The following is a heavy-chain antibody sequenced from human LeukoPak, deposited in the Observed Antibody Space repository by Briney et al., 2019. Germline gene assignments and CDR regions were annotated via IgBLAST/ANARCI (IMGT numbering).Heavy chain of an antibody. Sequence: SGGSLRLSCAASGFTFSSYAMHWVRQAPGKGLEWVAVISYDGSNKYYADSVKGRLTISRDNSKNTLYLQMNSLRAEDTAVYYCASRAAAGTDYWGQGTLVAVSS. V-gene: IGHV3-30*04. CDR3: ASRAAAGTDY. CDR1: GFTFSSYA. J-gene: IGHJ4*02. CDR2: ISYDGSNK. D-gene: IGHD6-13*01.